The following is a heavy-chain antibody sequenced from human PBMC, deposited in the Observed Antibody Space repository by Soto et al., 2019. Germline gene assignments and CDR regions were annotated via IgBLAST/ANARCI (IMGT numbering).Heavy chain of an antibody. CDR1: GYTFISYG. CDR3: ARDDCSGGSCYLDY. V-gene: IGHV1-18*01. CDR2: ISANNGNT. D-gene: IGHD2-15*01. J-gene: IGHJ4*02. Sequence: ASVKVSCKASGYTFISYGISWVRRAPGQGLEWMGWISANNGNTNYAQKLQGRVTTTTDTSTSTAYMELRSLRSDDTAVYYCARDDCSGGSCYLDYWGQGTLVTVSS.